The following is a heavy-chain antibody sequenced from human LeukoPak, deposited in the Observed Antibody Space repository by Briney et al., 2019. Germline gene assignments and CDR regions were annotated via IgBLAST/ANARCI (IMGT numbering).Heavy chain of an antibody. J-gene: IGHJ4*02. Sequence: GGPLRLSCAASGFTFSSYSMNWVRQAPGKGLEWVSSISSSSSYIYYADSVKDRFTISRDNAKNSLYLQMNSLRAEDTAVYYCARPLRLTTVAPLGYWGQGTLVTVSS. D-gene: IGHD4-23*01. CDR1: GFTFSSYS. CDR2: ISSSSSYI. V-gene: IGHV3-21*01. CDR3: ARPLRLTTVAPLGY.